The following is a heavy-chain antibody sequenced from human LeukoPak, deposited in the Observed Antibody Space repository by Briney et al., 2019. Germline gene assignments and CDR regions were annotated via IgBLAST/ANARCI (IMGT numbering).Heavy chain of an antibody. CDR1: GGSISSGGYY. CDR3: ARGIAAAADYFDY. Sequence: KPSETLSLTCTVSGGSISSGGYYWSWIRQHPGKGLEWIGYIYYSGSTYYNPSHKSRVTISVDTSKNQFSLKLSSVTAADTAVYYCARGIAAAADYFDYWGQGTLVTVSS. CDR2: IYYSGST. V-gene: IGHV4-31*03. D-gene: IGHD6-13*01. J-gene: IGHJ4*02.